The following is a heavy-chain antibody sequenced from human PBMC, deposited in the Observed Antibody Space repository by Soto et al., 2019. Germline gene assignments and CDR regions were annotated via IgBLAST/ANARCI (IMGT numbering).Heavy chain of an antibody. CDR1: GFNFGKFP. CDR2: ISDNGDAT. D-gene: IGHD3-16*02. CDR3: VKVYIPPGSRYTFDY. J-gene: IGHJ4*02. V-gene: IGHV3-64D*06. Sequence: GGSLRLSCSASGFNFGKFPMHWVRQSPSQGLEHVAAISDNGDATYYTESVKGRFTISRDNSENRLFLQMDGLKSEDTATYYCVKVYIPPGSRYTFDYWGQGALVTVSS.